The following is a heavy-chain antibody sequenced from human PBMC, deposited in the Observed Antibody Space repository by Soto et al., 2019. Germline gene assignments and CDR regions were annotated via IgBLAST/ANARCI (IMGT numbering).Heavy chain of an antibody. J-gene: IGHJ4*02. V-gene: IGHV5-51*01. Sequence: XESLKMSCKGSRYSFTSYWIGWVRQMPGKGLEWMGIIYPGDSDTRYSPSFQGQVTISADKSISTAYLQWSSLKASDTAMYYCARRGERWLQFLDYWGQGTLVTVSS. D-gene: IGHD5-12*01. CDR1: RYSFTSYW. CDR2: IYPGDSDT. CDR3: ARRGERWLQFLDY.